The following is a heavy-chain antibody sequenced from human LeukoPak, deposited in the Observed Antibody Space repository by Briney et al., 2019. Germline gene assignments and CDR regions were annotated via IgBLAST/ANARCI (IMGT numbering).Heavy chain of an antibody. CDR1: GGSISSGGYY. Sequence: SETLSLTCTVSGGSISSGGYYWSWIRQPPGKGLERIGEINHSGSTNYNPSLKSRVTISVDTSKNQFSLKLSSVTAADTAVYYCAPAPATVVTFGGYWGQGTLVTVSS. J-gene: IGHJ4*02. CDR3: APAPATVVTFGGY. CDR2: INHSGST. D-gene: IGHD4-17*01. V-gene: IGHV4-39*07.